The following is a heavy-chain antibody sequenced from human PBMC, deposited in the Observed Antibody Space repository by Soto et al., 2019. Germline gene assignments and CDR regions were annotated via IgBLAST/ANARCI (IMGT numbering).Heavy chain of an antibody. D-gene: IGHD6-6*01. V-gene: IGHV3-33*01. Sequence: QVQLVESGGGVVQPGRSLRLSCAASGFTFSSYGMHWVRQAPGKGLEWVAVIWYDGSNKYYADSVKGRFTISRDNSKNTLYLQMNSLRAEDTAVYYCAREGPRIAARPYSFDYWGQGTLVTVSS. CDR3: AREGPRIAARPYSFDY. CDR2: IWYDGSNK. CDR1: GFTFSSYG. J-gene: IGHJ4*02.